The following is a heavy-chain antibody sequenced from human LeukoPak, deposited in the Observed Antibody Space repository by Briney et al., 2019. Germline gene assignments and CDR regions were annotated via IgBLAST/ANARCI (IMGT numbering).Heavy chain of an antibody. D-gene: IGHD1-26*01. CDR1: GFNFSSSW. J-gene: IGHJ4*02. Sequence: PGGSLRLSCAASGFNFSSSWRHWVRQAPGMGLVWVSRINGDGSTTSYADSVKGRFTISRDNAKNTLYLQMNSLRAEGTAVYYCTRGGSYPFDYWGQGTLVTVSS. V-gene: IGHV3-74*01. CDR3: TRGGSYPFDY. CDR2: INGDGSTT.